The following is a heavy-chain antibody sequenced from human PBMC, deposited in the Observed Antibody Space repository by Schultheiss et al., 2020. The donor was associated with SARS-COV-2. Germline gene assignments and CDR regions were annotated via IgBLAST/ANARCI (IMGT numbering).Heavy chain of an antibody. CDR3: AIQPSSGYYLTHDY. CDR2: INHSGNT. Sequence: SETLSLTCAVYGGSFSGYYWSWVRQPPGKGLEWIGEINHSGNTNYNPSLKSRVTIAVDTSKHQFSLMLRTVTAADTAVYYCAIQPSSGYYLTHDYWGQGGLVTVAS. J-gene: IGHJ4*02. V-gene: IGHV4-34*01. D-gene: IGHD3-22*01. CDR1: GGSFSGYY.